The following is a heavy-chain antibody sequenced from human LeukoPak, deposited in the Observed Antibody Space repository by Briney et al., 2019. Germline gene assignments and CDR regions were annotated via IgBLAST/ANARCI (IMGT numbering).Heavy chain of an antibody. CDR3: ARRPMVRRRYDY. CDR1: GGSISSGGYY. V-gene: IGHV4-31*03. D-gene: IGHD3-10*01. CDR2: IYYSGST. Sequence: SETLSLTCTVSGGSISSGGYYWSRIRQHPGKGLEWIGYIYYSGSTYYNPSLKSRVTISVDTSKNQFSLKLSSVTAADTAVYYCARRPMVRRRYDYWGQGTLVTVSS. J-gene: IGHJ4*02.